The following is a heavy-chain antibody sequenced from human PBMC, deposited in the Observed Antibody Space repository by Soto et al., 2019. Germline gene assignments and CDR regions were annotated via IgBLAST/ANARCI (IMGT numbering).Heavy chain of an antibody. V-gene: IGHV1-69*13. CDR2: IIPIFGTT. J-gene: IGHJ4*02. D-gene: IGHD1-26*01. CDR3: ARSELSLNYYFDY. Sequence: SVKVSCKASGGTFSSDAISWVRQAPGQGLEWMGGIIPIFGTTNYAQKFQGRVTITADESTSTAYMELSSLRSEDTAVYYCARSELSLNYYFDYWGQGTLVTVSS. CDR1: GGTFSSDA.